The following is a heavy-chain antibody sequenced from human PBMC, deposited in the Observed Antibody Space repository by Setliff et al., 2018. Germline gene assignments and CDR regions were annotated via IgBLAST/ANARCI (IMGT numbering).Heavy chain of an antibody. CDR3: STEGHSSGWYSSTFDI. D-gene: IGHD6-19*01. V-gene: IGHV1-69-2*01. CDR1: GETFTDYY. Sequence: GAEVKGSCKVAGETFTDYYMHWVQQAPGKGLEWMGLVYPEDGETIYAEKFQGRVTITAYTSTDTAYMELSILRSEDTAVYYCSTEGHSSGWYSSTFDIWGQGTMVTVSS. CDR2: VYPEDGET. J-gene: IGHJ3*02.